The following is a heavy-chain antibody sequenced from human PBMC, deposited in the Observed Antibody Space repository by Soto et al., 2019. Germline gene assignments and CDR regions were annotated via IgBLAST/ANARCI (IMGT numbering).Heavy chain of an antibody. D-gene: IGHD6-19*01. CDR3: AIAGPAPGYSSQAVFHY. V-gene: IGHV4-34*01. Sequence: SETLSLTCAVYGGSFSGYYWSWIRQPPGKGLEWIGEINHSGSTNYNPSLKSRVTISVDTSKNQFSLKLSSVTAADTAVYYCAIAGPAPGYSSQAVFHYRGEGTLVTVSP. CDR1: GGSFSGYY. J-gene: IGHJ4*02. CDR2: INHSGST.